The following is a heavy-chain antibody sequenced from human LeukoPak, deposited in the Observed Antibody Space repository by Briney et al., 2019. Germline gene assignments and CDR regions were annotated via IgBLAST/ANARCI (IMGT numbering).Heavy chain of an antibody. J-gene: IGHJ4*02. CDR1: GGSISSGGYY. V-gene: IGHV4-31*03. Sequence: ASQTLSLTCTVSGGSISSGGYYWSWIRQHPGKGLEWIGYIYYSGSTHYNPSLKSRVTISVDTSKNQFSLKLSSVTAADTAVYYCARCFGSTSWGFDYWGQGTLVTVSS. CDR3: ARCFGSTSWGFDY. CDR2: IYYSGST. D-gene: IGHD2-2*01.